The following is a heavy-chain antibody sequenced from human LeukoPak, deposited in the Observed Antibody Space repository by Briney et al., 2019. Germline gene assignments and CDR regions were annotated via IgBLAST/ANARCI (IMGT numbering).Heavy chain of an antibody. D-gene: IGHD3-22*01. CDR1: GFTFSSYA. Sequence: GGSLRLSCVASGFTFSSYAMSWVRQAPGKGLEWVSAISGSGGSSYYADSVKGRFTISRDSSKNTLYLQMNSLRAEDTAVYYCAKARYYFDSSGYSGLDYWGQGTLVTVSS. CDR2: ISGSGGSS. V-gene: IGHV3-23*01. J-gene: IGHJ4*02. CDR3: AKARYYFDSSGYSGLDY.